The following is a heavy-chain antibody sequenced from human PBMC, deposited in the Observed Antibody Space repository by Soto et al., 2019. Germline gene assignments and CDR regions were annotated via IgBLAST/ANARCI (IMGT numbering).Heavy chain of an antibody. D-gene: IGHD1-26*01. CDR1: GYTFTSYG. V-gene: IGHV1-18*01. J-gene: IGHJ6*02. CDR2: ISAYNGNT. Sequence: GASVKVSCKASGYTFTSYGISWVRQAPGQGLEWMGWISAYNGNTNYAQKLQGRVTMTTDTSTSTAYMEPRSLRSDDTAVYYCARDRGGGSYWRYYYYGMDVWGQGTTVTVSS. CDR3: ARDRGGGSYWRYYYYGMDV.